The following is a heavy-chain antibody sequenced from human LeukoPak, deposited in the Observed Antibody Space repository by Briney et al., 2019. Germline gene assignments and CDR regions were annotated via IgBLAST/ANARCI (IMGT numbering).Heavy chain of an antibody. CDR2: INPNSGGT. CDR3: ARDVFRSSSLPFDY. V-gene: IGHV1-2*02. Sequence: ASVKVSCKASGYTFTGYYMHWVRQAPGQRLEWMGWINPNSGGTNYAQKFQGRVTMTRDTSISTAYMELSRLRSDDTAVYYCARDVFRSSSLPFDYWGQGTLVTVSS. D-gene: IGHD6-6*01. J-gene: IGHJ4*02. CDR1: GYTFTGYY.